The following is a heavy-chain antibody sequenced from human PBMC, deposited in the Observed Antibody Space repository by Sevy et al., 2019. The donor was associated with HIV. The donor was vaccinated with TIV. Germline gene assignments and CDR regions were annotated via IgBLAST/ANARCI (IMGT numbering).Heavy chain of an antibody. CDR2: ISKSGSTT. V-gene: IGHV3-48*02. Sequence: GGSLRLSCAASRFTFTYHNMNWVRQAPGKGLEWISYISKSGSTTYFADSVRGRFTISRDNAKNSLFLEMHNLTDEDTAVYYCAREENRELGTIPLDSWGRGIQVTVSS. CDR1: RFTFTYHN. CDR3: AREENRELGTIPLDS. D-gene: IGHD7-27*01. J-gene: IGHJ4*02.